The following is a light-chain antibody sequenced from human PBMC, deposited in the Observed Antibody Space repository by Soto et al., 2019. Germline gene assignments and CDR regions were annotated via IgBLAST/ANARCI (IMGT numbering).Light chain of an antibody. Sequence: DIVMTQFPLSLPVTPGEPASISCKSSQSLLQSDAYSYVDWYLQKPGQCPHLLIYLGHNRASGVPDRFSGSGSGTDFTLKISRVEAEDVGVYYCMQALQTPITFGQGTRLEIK. CDR1: QSLLQSDAYSY. CDR2: LGH. J-gene: IGKJ5*01. V-gene: IGKV2-28*01. CDR3: MQALQTPIT.